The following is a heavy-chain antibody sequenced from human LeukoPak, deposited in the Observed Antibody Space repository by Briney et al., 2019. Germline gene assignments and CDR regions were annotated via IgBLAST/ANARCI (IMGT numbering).Heavy chain of an antibody. D-gene: IGHD3-22*01. V-gene: IGHV4-59*01. CDR1: GGSISSYY. CDR2: IYCSGST. J-gene: IGHJ4*02. Sequence: PETLSLTCTVSGGSISSYYWSWIRQPPGKGLEWIGYIYCSGSTKYNPSLKSRVTISVDTSKNQFSLKLSSVTAADTAVYYCARVLSSGYSDYWGRGTLVTVSS. CDR3: ARVLSSGYSDY.